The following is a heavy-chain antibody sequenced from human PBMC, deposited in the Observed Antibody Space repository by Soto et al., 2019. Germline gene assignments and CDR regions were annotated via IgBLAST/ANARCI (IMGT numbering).Heavy chain of an antibody. CDR3: TRDRTGTTDYYYGMDV. V-gene: IGHV3-49*03. Sequence: GGSLRLSCTASGFTFGDYAMSWFRQAPGKGLEWVGFIRSKAYGGTTEYAASVKGRFTISRDDSKSIAYLQMNSLKTEDTAVYYCTRDRTGTTDYYYGMDVWSQGTTVTVSS. D-gene: IGHD1-1*01. CDR2: IRSKAYGGTT. CDR1: GFTFGDYA. J-gene: IGHJ6*02.